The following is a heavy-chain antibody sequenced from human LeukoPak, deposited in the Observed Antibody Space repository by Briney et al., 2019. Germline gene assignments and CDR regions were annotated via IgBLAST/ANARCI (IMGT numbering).Heavy chain of an antibody. D-gene: IGHD3-22*01. CDR1: GASISSYY. CDR2: IYYSGSI. J-gene: IGHJ4*02. V-gene: IGHV4-59*01. CDR3: ARENPSGYYNRPIDY. Sequence: SETLSPTCTVSGASISSYYWSWIRQPPGKGLEWIGDIYYSGSIKYNPSLKGRVTMSVDMSKNQFSLKLSSVTAADTAIYYCARENPSGYYNRPIDYWGQGTLVTVSS.